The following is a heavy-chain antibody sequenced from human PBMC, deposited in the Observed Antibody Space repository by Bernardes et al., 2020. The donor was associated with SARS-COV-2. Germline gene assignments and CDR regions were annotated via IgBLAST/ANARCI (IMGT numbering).Heavy chain of an antibody. V-gene: IGHV1-18*01. J-gene: IGHJ6*02. CDR3: ARGTDYYGMDV. CDR2: IAAYNYNT. D-gene: IGHD1-1*01. Sequence: ASVKVSCKTSGYPFTRHIISWVRQATWQGLEWLGWIAAYNYNTKYTQKYQDRVSITIDIPASTAYLELRSLRSDDTAVYYCARGTDYYGMDVWGQGTTVTVSS. CDR1: GYPFTRHI.